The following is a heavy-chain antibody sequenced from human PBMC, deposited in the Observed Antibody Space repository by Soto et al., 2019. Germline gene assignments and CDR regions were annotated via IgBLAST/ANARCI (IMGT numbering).Heavy chain of an antibody. CDR2: ISSSSSTI. V-gene: IGHV3-48*02. J-gene: IGHJ5*02. CDR3: AREVVVVAINWFDP. Sequence: EVQLVESGGGLVQPGGSLRLSCAASGFTFSSYSMNWVRQSPGKGLEWVSYISSSSSTIYYADSVKGRFTISRDNAKNSLYLQMNSLRDEDTAVYYCAREVVVVAINWFDPLGQGTLVTVSS. CDR1: GFTFSSYS. D-gene: IGHD2-15*01.